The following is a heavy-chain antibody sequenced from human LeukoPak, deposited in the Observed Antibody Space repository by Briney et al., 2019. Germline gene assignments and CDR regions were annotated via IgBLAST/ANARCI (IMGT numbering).Heavy chain of an antibody. V-gene: IGHV4-30-2*01. Sequence: SQTLSLTCAVAGGSISRGGYSWSWIRQPPGKGLEWIGYIYLSGSTYYNPSLKSRVTISVDRSKNQFSLKLSSVTAADTAVYYCARGITYYYGSGSPYFDYWGQGTLVTVSS. J-gene: IGHJ4*02. D-gene: IGHD3-10*01. CDR2: IYLSGST. CDR1: GGSISRGGYS. CDR3: ARGITYYYGSGSPYFDY.